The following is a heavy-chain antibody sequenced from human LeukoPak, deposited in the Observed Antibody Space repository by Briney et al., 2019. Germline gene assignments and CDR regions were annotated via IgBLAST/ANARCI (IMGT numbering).Heavy chain of an antibody. D-gene: IGHD1-14*01. Sequence: ASLKVSCKTSGYIFNNFGITWVRQAPGQGLEWMGWISAFNGNAVYTQKVQGRLTLTTDTSTSTAFMELRNLKSDDTGIYYCTRDRVGGDLTGESLYWGQGTLVTVS. J-gene: IGHJ4*02. CDR3: TRDRVGGDLTGESLY. CDR1: GYIFNNFG. V-gene: IGHV1-18*01. CDR2: ISAFNGNA.